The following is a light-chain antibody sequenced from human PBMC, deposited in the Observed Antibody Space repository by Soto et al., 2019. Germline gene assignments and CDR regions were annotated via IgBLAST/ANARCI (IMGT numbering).Light chain of an antibody. V-gene: IGLV1-36*01. CDR3: AAWDDTLNGVV. J-gene: IGLJ2*01. Sequence: QSVLTQPPSVSDAPRQRVTISCSGSNSNIGNHPVNWYQQLPGKSPKLLIYYDDLLSSGVSDRFSGSKYGTSASLTISGLQSEDEADYYCAAWDDTLNGVVFGGGTKLTVL. CDR1: NSNIGNHP. CDR2: YDD.